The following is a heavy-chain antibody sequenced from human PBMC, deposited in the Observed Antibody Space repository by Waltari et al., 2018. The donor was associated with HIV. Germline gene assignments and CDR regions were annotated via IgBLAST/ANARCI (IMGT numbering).Heavy chain of an antibody. CDR2: ISGRGSTT. J-gene: IGHJ5*02. Sequence: EVQLLESGGGLAQPGGSRRISCAASGFIFSTYDMHWIRHSPGKGLEWISLISGRGSTTYYTDSVKGRFIISRDNSRNILFLQMNNLRVEDTAVYYCAKDGGSYSGWYDPWGQGTLVTVSS. V-gene: IGHV3-23*01. CDR3: AKDGGSYSGWYDP. CDR1: GFIFSTYD. D-gene: IGHD1-26*01.